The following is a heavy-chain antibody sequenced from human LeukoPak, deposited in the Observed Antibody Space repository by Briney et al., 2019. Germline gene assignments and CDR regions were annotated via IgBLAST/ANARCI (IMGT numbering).Heavy chain of an antibody. D-gene: IGHD6-13*01. V-gene: IGHV1-69*05. CDR3: ASDRAAAGTGTY. CDR1: GGAFSSYA. J-gene: IGHJ4*02. CDR2: IIPIFGTA. Sequence: SVKVSCKASGGAFSSYAISWVRQAPGQGLEWMGGIIPIFGTANYAQKFQGRVTITTDESTSTAYMELSSLRSEDTAVYYCASDRAAAGTGTYWGQGTLVTVSS.